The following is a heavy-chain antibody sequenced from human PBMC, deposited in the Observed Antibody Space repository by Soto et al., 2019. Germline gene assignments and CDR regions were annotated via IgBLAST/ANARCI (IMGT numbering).Heavy chain of an antibody. J-gene: IGHJ4*02. D-gene: IGHD1-26*01. CDR3: ARSSHLGSSGYFDY. Sequence: PGGSLRLSCAASGFTFSNYDMHWVRQATGKGLEWVSSISTAGDPYYPGSVKGRFTISRENAKNSLYLQLSSLRAGDTAVFYCARSSHLGSSGYFDYWAQGTLVTVSS. CDR1: GFTFSNYD. CDR2: ISTAGDP. V-gene: IGHV3-13*05.